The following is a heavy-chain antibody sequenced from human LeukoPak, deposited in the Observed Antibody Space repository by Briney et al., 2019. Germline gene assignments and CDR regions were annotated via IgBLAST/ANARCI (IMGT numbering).Heavy chain of an antibody. Sequence: KPSETLSLTCTVSGGSFNSGSYYWSWIRQPAGKGLEWVGRIYTSGSTNYNPSLKSRVTISVDTSKNQFSLQLTSVTAADTAVYYCARAMRVDRFFDYWGQGILVTVSS. CDR2: IYTSGST. J-gene: IGHJ4*02. D-gene: IGHD5-12*01. CDR1: GGSFNSGSYY. V-gene: IGHV4-61*02. CDR3: ARAMRVDRFFDY.